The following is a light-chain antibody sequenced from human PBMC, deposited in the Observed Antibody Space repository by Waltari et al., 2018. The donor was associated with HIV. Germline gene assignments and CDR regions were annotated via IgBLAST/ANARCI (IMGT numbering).Light chain of an antibody. CDR3: QQYYSLPFT. CDR1: TSVLYSSSSKNY. V-gene: IGKV4-1*01. J-gene: IGKJ3*01. CDR2: WAS. Sequence: DIVMTQSPDSLVVSLGERATIHCKSSTSVLYSSSSKNYLAWYQQKPGQSPKLLISWASTRESGVPDRFSGGGSGTDFTLTISSLQAEDVAVYYCQQYYSLPFTFGPGTKVDIK.